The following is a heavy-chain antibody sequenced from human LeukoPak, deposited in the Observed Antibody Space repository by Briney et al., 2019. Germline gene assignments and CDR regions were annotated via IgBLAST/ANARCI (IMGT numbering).Heavy chain of an antibody. CDR2: ISTSSSYI. Sequence: GGSLRLSCAASGFTFSTYSMNWVRQAPGKGLEWVSSISTSSSYIYYVDSVKGRFTISRDNAKNSLYLQMNSLRAEDTAVYYCARAIAVAGTGGFDYWGQGTLVTVSS. D-gene: IGHD6-19*01. CDR1: GFTFSTYS. V-gene: IGHV3-21*01. CDR3: ARAIAVAGTGGFDY. J-gene: IGHJ4*02.